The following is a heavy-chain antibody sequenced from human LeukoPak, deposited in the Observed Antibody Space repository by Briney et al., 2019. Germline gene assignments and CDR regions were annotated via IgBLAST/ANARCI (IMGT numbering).Heavy chain of an antibody. J-gene: IGHJ4*02. V-gene: IGHV4-34*01. CDR2: INHSGST. Sequence: SETLSLTCAVYGGSFSGYYWSWIRQPPGKGLEWIGEINHSGSTNYNPSLKSRVTISVDTSKNQFSLKLSFVTAADTAVYYCAREYSASYFDYWGQGTLVTVSS. D-gene: IGHD2-21*01. CDR1: GGSFSGYY. CDR3: AREYSASYFDY.